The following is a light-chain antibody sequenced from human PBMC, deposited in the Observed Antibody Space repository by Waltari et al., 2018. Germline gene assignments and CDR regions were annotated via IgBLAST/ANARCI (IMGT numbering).Light chain of an antibody. Sequence: QSTLTQPASVSGSLGQSITISCIGTSGDVGNYNLVSWYQQHPGKAPKFMIYGVNKRPSGVSNRFSGSKSGNTASLTISGIQGEDEAIYFCSSYAAYNTVIFGGGTKVTVL. CDR1: SGDVGNYNL. V-gene: IGLV2-23*02. CDR3: SSYAAYNTVI. CDR2: GVN. J-gene: IGLJ2*01.